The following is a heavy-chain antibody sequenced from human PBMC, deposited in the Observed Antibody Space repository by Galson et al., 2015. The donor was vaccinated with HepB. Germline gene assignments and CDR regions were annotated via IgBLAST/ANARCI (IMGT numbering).Heavy chain of an antibody. J-gene: IGHJ4*02. CDR3: TRGGYYDSSGPHSD. D-gene: IGHD3-22*01. CDR1: GFTFGDYA. Sequence: SLRLSCAASGFTFGDYAMSWVHQAPGKGLEWVGFIRSKAYGGTTEYAASVKGRFTISRDDSKSIAYLQMNSLKTEDTAVYYCTRGGYYDSSGPHSDWGQGTLVTVSS. CDR2: IRSKAYGGTT. V-gene: IGHV3-49*04.